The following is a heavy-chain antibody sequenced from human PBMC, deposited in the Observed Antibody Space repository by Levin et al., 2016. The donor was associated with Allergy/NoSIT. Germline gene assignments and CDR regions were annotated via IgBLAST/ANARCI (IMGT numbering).Heavy chain of an antibody. Sequence: WIRQPPGKGLEWVSYISSSGSTIYYADSVKGRFTISRDNAKNSLYLQMNSLRAEDTAVYYCARDGYTVRDPSSYYYYHGMDVWGQGTTVTVSS. V-gene: IGHV3-48*03. J-gene: IGHJ6*02. CDR2: ISSSGSTI. CDR3: ARDGYTVRDPSSYYYYHGMDV. D-gene: IGHD3-10*01.